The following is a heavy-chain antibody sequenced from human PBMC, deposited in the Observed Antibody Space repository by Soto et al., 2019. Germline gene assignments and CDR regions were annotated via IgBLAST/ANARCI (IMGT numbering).Heavy chain of an antibody. D-gene: IGHD6-13*01. CDR1: GYIFTGYH. Sequence: GASVKVSCKASGYIFTGYHMHWVRQAPGQGLEWMGWINPNSGGTKYAQKFQSRVTMTRDTSISTAYMELSSLRSDDTAVYYCARDEGIAAAGTFYYYGMDVWGQGTTVTVSS. J-gene: IGHJ6*02. CDR2: INPNSGGT. CDR3: ARDEGIAAAGTFYYYGMDV. V-gene: IGHV1-2*02.